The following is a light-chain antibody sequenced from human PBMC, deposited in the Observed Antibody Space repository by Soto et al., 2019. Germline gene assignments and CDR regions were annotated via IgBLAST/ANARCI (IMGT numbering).Light chain of an antibody. Sequence: QSALTQPASVSGSPGQSITISCTGTSSDVGGYNYVSWYQQHPGKAPKLMIYEVSNRPSGVSNRFSGSKSGNTASLTISGLLAEDEADYYCSSYTSSSIEYVFGTGTKVTVL. CDR1: SSDVGGYNY. V-gene: IGLV2-14*01. CDR3: SSYTSSSIEYV. CDR2: EVS. J-gene: IGLJ1*01.